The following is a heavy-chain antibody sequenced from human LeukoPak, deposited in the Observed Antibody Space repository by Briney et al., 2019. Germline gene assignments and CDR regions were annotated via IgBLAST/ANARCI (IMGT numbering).Heavy chain of an antibody. V-gene: IGHV1-18*01. D-gene: IGHD3-22*01. Sequence: ASVKVSCKASGYTFTSYGISWVRQAPGQGLEWMGWISAYNGNTNYAQKFQGRVTMTRNTSISTAYMELSSLRSEDTAVYYCARGPYYYDSLNYFDYWGQGTLVTVSS. CDR1: GYTFTSYG. CDR3: ARGPYYYDSLNYFDY. CDR2: ISAYNGNT. J-gene: IGHJ4*02.